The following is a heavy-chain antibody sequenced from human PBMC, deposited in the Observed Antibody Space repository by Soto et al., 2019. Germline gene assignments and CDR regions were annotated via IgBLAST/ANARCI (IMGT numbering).Heavy chain of an antibody. J-gene: IGHJ6*02. CDR3: ATSYEGSGRLYYYYGMDV. CDR2: FDPEDGET. CDR1: GYTLTELS. D-gene: IGHD3-10*01. Sequence: ASVKVSCKVSGYTLTELSMHWVRQAPGKGLEWMGGFDPEDGETIYAQKFQGRVTMTEDTSTDTAYMELSSLRSEDTAVYYCATSYEGSGRLYYYYGMDVWGQGTTVTVSS. V-gene: IGHV1-24*01.